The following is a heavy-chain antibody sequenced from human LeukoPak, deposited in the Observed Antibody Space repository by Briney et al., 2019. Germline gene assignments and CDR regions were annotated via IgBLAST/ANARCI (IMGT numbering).Heavy chain of an antibody. CDR3: AKDRGDYFDY. V-gene: IGHV3-23*01. CDR2: ISGSGGST. CDR1: PFTSSSYS. Sequence: PGGSLRLSCTASPFTSSSYSLNWVRQAPGKGLEWVSAISGSGGSTYYADSVKGRFTISRDNSKNTLYLQMNSLRAEDTAVYYCAKDRGDYFDYWGQGTLVAVSS. J-gene: IGHJ4*02.